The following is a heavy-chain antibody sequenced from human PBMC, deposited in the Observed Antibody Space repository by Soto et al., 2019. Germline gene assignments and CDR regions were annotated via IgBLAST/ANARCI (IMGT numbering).Heavy chain of an antibody. Sequence: QVQLVQSGAEVKKPGASVKVSCKASGYTFTGYYMHWVRQAPGQGLEWMGWINPNSGGTNYAQKFQGRVTMTRDTSISAAYMELSRLRSDDTAVYYCARDCALGVVVKNWFDPWGQGTLVTVSS. J-gene: IGHJ5*02. CDR1: GYTFTGYY. D-gene: IGHD3-3*01. V-gene: IGHV1-2*02. CDR2: INPNSGGT. CDR3: ARDCALGVVVKNWFDP.